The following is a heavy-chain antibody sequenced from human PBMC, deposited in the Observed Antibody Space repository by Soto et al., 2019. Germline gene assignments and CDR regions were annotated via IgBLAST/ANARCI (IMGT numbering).Heavy chain of an antibody. CDR2: TRNKANGYST. Sequence: EVQLVESGGGLVQPGGSLRLSCAVSGFTFSDHYMDWIRQIPGSGLEWIVRTRNKANGYSTEYAASVRGRFTVSRDDSRTSLNLKIDSLRFEDTAVYYCVRATPYVGFDSWGQGALVNVSS. CDR3: VRATPYVGFDS. CDR1: GFTFSDHY. D-gene: IGHD3-16*01. V-gene: IGHV3-72*01. J-gene: IGHJ4*02.